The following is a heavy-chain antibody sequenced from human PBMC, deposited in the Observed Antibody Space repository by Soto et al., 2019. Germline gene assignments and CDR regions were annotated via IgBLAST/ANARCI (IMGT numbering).Heavy chain of an antibody. Sequence: QLQLQESGPGLVKPSETLSLTCTVSGGSISSSSYYWGWIRQPPGKGLEWIGSIYYSGSTYYNPSLKSRVTIFVDTSKNQFSLKLSSVTAADTAVYYCARRYSSGWFLSEGDASDIWGQGTMVTVSS. J-gene: IGHJ3*02. V-gene: IGHV4-39*01. CDR3: ARRYSSGWFLSEGDASDI. CDR1: GGSISSSSYY. CDR2: IYYSGST. D-gene: IGHD6-19*01.